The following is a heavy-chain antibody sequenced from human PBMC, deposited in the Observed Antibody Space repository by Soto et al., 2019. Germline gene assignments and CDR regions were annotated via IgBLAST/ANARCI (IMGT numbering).Heavy chain of an antibody. CDR1: GFTFSSYS. V-gene: IGHV3-48*02. J-gene: IGHJ6*02. CDR3: ARERESAYYYDSSGYYGLSYGMDV. D-gene: IGHD3-22*01. Sequence: GGSLRLSCAASGFTFSSYSMNWVRQAPGKGLEWVSYISSSSSTIYYADSVKGRFTISRDNAKNSLYLQMNSLRDEDTAVYYCARERESAYYYDSSGYYGLSYGMDVWGQGTTVTVSS. CDR2: ISSSSSTI.